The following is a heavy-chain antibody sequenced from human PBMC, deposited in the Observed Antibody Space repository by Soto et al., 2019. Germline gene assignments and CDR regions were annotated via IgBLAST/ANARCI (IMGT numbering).Heavy chain of an antibody. CDR2: IYYSGST. CDR3: ARVDLRHYYYYGMDV. Sequence: TSETLSLTCTVSGGSISSGGYYWSWIRQHPGKGLEWIGYIYYSGSTYYNPSLKSRVTISVDTSKNQFSLKLSSVTAADTAVYYCARVDLRHYYYYGMDVWGQGTTVTVSS. V-gene: IGHV4-31*03. CDR1: GGSISSGGYY. J-gene: IGHJ6*02. D-gene: IGHD6-25*01.